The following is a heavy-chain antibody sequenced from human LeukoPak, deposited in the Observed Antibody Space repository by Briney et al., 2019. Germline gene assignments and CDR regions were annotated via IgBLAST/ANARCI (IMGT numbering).Heavy chain of an antibody. J-gene: IGHJ4*02. D-gene: IGHD6-19*01. CDR2: IYSGGPT. CDR3: ARVPSTQWLVYYFDY. V-gene: IGHV3-53*01. CDR1: GFTVSLYY. Sequence: GGSLRLSCAASGFTVSLYYMTWVRQAPGKGLEWVSVIYSGGPTYYADSVKGRFTISRDNSKNTVYLQMNSLRAEDTAVYYCARVPSTQWLVYYFDYWGQGTLVTVSS.